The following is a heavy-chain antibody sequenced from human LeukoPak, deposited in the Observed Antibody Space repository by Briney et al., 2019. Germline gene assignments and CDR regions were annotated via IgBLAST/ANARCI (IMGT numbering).Heavy chain of an antibody. V-gene: IGHV3-48*03. CDR1: GFXFSSYE. D-gene: IGHD6-6*01. CDR3: ARVGSSSEGY. CDR2: ISSGGSAI. Sequence: GGSLRLSCASSGFXFSSYEINWVRQAPGKGLEWVSYISSGGSAIFYADSVKGRFTISRDNAKNSLYLQMNSLRAEDTAVYYCARVGSSSEGYWGQGTLVTVSS. J-gene: IGHJ4*02.